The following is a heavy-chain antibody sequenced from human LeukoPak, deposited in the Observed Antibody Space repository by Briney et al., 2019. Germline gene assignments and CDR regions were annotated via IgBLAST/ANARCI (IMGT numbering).Heavy chain of an antibody. CDR1: GFTFNNYA. Sequence: GGSLRLSCGASGFTFNNYAMSWVRQAPGKGLEWVSGINDNGSTRFYAASVKGRFTSSRDNPKNTLYLQMNGLRVEDTAVYYCAREGRSSSSGVGPHDAFDIWGQGTMVTVSS. CDR3: AREGRSSSSGVGPHDAFDI. CDR2: INDNGSTR. D-gene: IGHD6-6*01. V-gene: IGHV3-23*01. J-gene: IGHJ3*02.